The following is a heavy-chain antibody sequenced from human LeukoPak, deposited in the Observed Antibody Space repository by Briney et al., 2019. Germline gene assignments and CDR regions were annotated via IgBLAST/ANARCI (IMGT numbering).Heavy chain of an antibody. CDR2: ISGSGDRT. V-gene: IGHV3-23*01. J-gene: IGHJ4*02. D-gene: IGHD2-8*01. Sequence: GGSLRLSCAAAGFTFSSYAMSWVRQAPGKGLEWVSTISGSGDRTYYADSVRGRFTISRDNSKTKLYLQMNSLRAEDTAIYYCATELVAMVTPYDYWGQGTLVPVSS. CDR3: ATELVAMVTPYDY. CDR1: GFTFSSYA.